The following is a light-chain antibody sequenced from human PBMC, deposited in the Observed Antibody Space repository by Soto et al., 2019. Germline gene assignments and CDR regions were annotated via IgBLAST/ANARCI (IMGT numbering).Light chain of an antibody. CDR3: QQYERPPFA. V-gene: IGKV3-11*01. CDR1: QSVKKY. J-gene: IGKJ2*01. CDR2: DSS. Sequence: EIVLTQSPGTLSLSPGERATLSCRASQSVKKYLAWYQQRPGQAPRLLIYDSSNRATGIPARFSGSGSETDFTLTINALEPEDFALYFCQQYERPPFAFGQGTRLEI.